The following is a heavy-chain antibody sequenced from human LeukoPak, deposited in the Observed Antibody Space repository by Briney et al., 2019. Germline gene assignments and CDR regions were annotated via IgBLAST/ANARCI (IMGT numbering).Heavy chain of an antibody. Sequence: SETLSLTCTVSGVSVSSSTYYWGWIRQSPGKGLEWIGSIYYSGSTYSNPSLMSRVTISVDTSKNQFSLRLSSVTAADTAVYYCARHGYALDYWGQGALVTVSS. V-gene: IGHV4-39*01. CDR3: ARHGYALDY. CDR1: GVSVSSSTYY. CDR2: IYYSGST. D-gene: IGHD3-16*01. J-gene: IGHJ4*02.